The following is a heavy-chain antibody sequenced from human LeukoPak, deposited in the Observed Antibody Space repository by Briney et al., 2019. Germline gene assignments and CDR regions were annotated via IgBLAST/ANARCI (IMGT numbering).Heavy chain of an antibody. CDR2: ISYDGSNK. D-gene: IGHD4-17*01. CDR1: GFTFSNYA. Sequence: GGSLRLSCAASGFTFSNYAMHWVRQAPGKGLEWVALISYDGSNKYYADSVKGRFTISRDNSKNTLYLQMNSLRAEDTAVYYCAKASGDYDYYYYMDVWGKGTTVTISS. V-gene: IGHV3-30*04. J-gene: IGHJ6*03. CDR3: AKASGDYDYYYYMDV.